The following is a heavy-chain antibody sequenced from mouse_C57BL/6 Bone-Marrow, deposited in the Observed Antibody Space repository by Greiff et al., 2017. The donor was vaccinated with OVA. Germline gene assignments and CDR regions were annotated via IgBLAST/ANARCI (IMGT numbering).Heavy chain of an antibody. D-gene: IGHD2-4*01. J-gene: IGHJ1*03. CDR3: ARHSDSDEGWYFDV. CDR2: INSDGGST. Sequence: EVQLLQSGAGLVQPGASLKLSCESTEYDFPSHYMSWVRQTPEQRLELVAAINSDGGSTYYTDTMERRFIISRDNTKKTLYLQMSSLRSEDTALEYCARHSDSDEGWYFDVWGTGTTVTVSS. V-gene: IGHV5-2*01. CDR1: EYDFPSHY.